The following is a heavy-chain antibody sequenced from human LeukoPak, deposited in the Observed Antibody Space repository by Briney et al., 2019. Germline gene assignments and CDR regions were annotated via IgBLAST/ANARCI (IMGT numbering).Heavy chain of an antibody. Sequence: NPSETLSLTCAVYGGSFSGYYWSWIRQPPGKGLEWIGEINHSGSTNYNPSLKSRVTISVDTSKNQFSLKLSSVTAADTAVYYCARGVGDGYNYFPVLFNYWGQGTLVTVSS. CDR3: ARGVGDGYNYFPVLFNY. CDR1: GGSFSGYY. V-gene: IGHV4-34*01. D-gene: IGHD5-24*01. CDR2: INHSGST. J-gene: IGHJ4*02.